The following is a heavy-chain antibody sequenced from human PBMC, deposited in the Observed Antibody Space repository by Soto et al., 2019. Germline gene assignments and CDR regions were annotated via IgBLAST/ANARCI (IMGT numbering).Heavy chain of an antibody. CDR3: ARETDSSGYYYMNWFDP. V-gene: IGHV4-31*03. CDR1: GGSISSGGYY. J-gene: IGHJ5*02. CDR2: IYHSGST. Sequence: TLSLTCTVSGGSISSGGYYWSWIRQHPGKGLEWIGYIYHSGSTYYNPSLKSRVTISVDTSKNQFSLKLSSVTAADTAVYYCARETDSSGYYYMNWFDPWGQGTLVTVSS. D-gene: IGHD3-22*01.